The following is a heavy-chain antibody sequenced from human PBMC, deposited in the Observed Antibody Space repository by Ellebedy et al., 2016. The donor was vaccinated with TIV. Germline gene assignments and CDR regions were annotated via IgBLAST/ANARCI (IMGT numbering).Heavy chain of an antibody. V-gene: IGHV4-59*01. CDR1: GPSIRGYY. CDR2: IYYSVFT. CDR3: ARDGVDGMDV. D-gene: IGHD2-15*01. J-gene: IGHJ6*02. Sequence: PGGSLRLSCSVSGPSIRGYYWTWIRQIPGQGLAWIGNIYYSVFTKDNPSLKSRITIAIDRSKNQFSVNLGSASAADTAVYFCARDGVDGMDVWGQGITVVVSS.